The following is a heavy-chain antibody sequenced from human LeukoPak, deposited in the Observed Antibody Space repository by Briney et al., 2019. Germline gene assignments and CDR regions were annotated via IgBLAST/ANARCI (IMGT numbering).Heavy chain of an antibody. V-gene: IGHV3-30-3*01. D-gene: IGHD1-26*01. Sequence: GRSLRLSCAASGFTFSTYTMHWVRQAPGKGLKWVTFISYDGGKKYTADSVKGRFTISRDNSKNTLYLQMDNLRTEDTAVYYCATSPPLHYSGSYETFDYWGQGTLVTVSS. CDR2: ISYDGGKK. CDR1: GFTFSTYT. CDR3: ATSPPLHYSGSYETFDY. J-gene: IGHJ4*02.